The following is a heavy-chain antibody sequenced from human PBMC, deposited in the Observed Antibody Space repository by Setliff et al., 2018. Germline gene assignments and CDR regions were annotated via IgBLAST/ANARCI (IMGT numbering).Heavy chain of an antibody. D-gene: IGHD3-3*01. V-gene: IGHV4-34*01. Sequence: SETLSLTCAVYGGSFSGYYWSWIRQPPGKGLEWIGNINYSGSTYYNPSLKSRVTISVDTSKNQFSLKLSSVTAADTAVYYCASRATYYNFWSGYYLYWGQGTLVTVSS. J-gene: IGHJ4*02. CDR3: ASRATYYNFWSGYYLY. CDR2: INYSGST. CDR1: GGSFSGYY.